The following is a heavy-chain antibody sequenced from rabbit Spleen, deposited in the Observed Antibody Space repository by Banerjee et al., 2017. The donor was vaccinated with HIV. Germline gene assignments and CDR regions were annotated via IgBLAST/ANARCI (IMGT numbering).Heavy chain of an antibody. Sequence: QQQLEESGGGLVKPGGTLTLTCKASGFDLSSYYYMCWVRQAPGKGLELIACIYTASGRTYYASWAKGRFTITRSTSLNTVTLQLNSLTAADTATYFCARGEYSGDGYGTNYYFDLWGPGTLVTVS. V-gene: IGHV1S43*01. CDR3: ARGEYSGDGYGTNYYFDL. CDR1: GFDLSSYYY. D-gene: IGHD6-1*01. J-gene: IGHJ4*01. CDR2: IYTASGRT.